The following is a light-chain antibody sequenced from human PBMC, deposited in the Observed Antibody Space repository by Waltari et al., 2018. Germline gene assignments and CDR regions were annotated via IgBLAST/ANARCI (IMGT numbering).Light chain of an antibody. Sequence: SVLTQPPSVSGAPGQRVTLSCTGSSDNIGAGYDVHWYQQLPGRAPKLLISDNTDRPSGVPDRFSGSKSGTSASRAIAGLQAEDEADYYCQSYDSSLSAWVFGGGTKLTVL. V-gene: IGLV1-40*01. J-gene: IGLJ3*02. CDR1: SDNIGAGYD. CDR2: DNT. CDR3: QSYDSSLSAWV.